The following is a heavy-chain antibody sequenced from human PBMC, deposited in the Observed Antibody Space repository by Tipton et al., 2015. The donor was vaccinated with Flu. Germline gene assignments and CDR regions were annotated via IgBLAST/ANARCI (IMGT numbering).Heavy chain of an antibody. CDR2: VFHTGSS. CDR1: GFAVSSNY. V-gene: IGHV4-38-2*01. D-gene: IGHD4-11*01. Sequence: LRLSCAASGFAVSSNYMSWVRQPPGKGLEWIGNVFHTGSSYYNPSLKSRVTISVDTSKNQFSLKLNSVTAADTAVYYCARRDYSNYVSEPKNWFDPWGQGTLVTVSS. CDR3: ARRDYSNYVSEPKNWFDP. J-gene: IGHJ5*02.